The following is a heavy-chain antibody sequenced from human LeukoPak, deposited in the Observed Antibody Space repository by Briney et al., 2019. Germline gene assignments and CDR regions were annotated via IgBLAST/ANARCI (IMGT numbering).Heavy chain of an antibody. CDR1: GGSISSGGYY. J-gene: IGHJ4*02. V-gene: IGHV4-30-2*01. Sequence: SETLSLTCTVSGGSISSGGYYWGWIRQPPGKGLEWIGYIYHSGSTYYNPSLKSRVTISVDRSKNQFSLKLSSVTAADTAVYYCARVIFYDSWSGYTDYWGQGTLVTVSS. CDR3: ARVIFYDSWSGYTDY. D-gene: IGHD3-3*01. CDR2: IYHSGST.